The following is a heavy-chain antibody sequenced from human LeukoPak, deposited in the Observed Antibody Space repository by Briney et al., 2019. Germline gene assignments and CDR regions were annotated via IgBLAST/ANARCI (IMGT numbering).Heavy chain of an antibody. CDR1: GGSISSYY. Sequence: PSETLSLTCTVSGGSISSYYWSWIRQPPGKGLEWIGYIYYSGSTNYNPSLKSRVTISVDTSKNQFSLKLSSVTAADTAVYYCARGISGFWRDYYYGMDVWGQGTTVTVSS. CDR3: ARGISGFWRDYYYGMDV. J-gene: IGHJ6*02. V-gene: IGHV4-59*12. CDR2: IYYSGST. D-gene: IGHD3-3*01.